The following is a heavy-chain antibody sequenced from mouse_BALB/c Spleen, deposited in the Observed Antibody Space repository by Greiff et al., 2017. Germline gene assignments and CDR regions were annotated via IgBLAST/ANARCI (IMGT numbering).Heavy chain of an antibody. CDR2: ISDGGSYT. Sequence: EVKVVESGGGLVKPGGSLKLSCAASGFTFSDYYMYWVRQTPEKRLEWVATISDGGSYTYYPDSVKGRFTISRDNAKNNLYLQMSSLKSEDTAMYYCARGGYEGWFAYWGQGTLVTVSA. J-gene: IGHJ3*01. D-gene: IGHD2-14*01. V-gene: IGHV5-4*02. CDR1: GFTFSDYY. CDR3: ARGGYEGWFAY.